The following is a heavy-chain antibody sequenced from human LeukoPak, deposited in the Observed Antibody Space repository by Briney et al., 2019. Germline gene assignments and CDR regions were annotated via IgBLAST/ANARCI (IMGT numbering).Heavy chain of an antibody. CDR3: ARDIWTTVTTHAFDY. D-gene: IGHD4-17*01. CDR1: GFTLSSYA. J-gene: IGHJ4*02. Sequence: PGGAPRLSRSAPGFTLSSYAMHWVRPAPGQGVEGGGVISYDGSNKYYADSVKGRFTISRDNSKNTLYLQMNSLRAEDTAVYYCARDIWTTVTTHAFDYWGQGTLVTVSS. CDR2: ISYDGSNK. V-gene: IGHV3-30-3*01.